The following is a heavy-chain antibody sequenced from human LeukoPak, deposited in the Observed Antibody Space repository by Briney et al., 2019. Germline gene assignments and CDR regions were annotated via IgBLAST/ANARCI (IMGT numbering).Heavy chain of an antibody. D-gene: IGHD1-26*01. CDR1: VGSVNGHY. V-gene: IGHV4-59*02. Sequence: SETLSLTCSVSVGSVNGHYWSWLRQPPGKGLEWIGYIYSGGSINYNPSLRGGLSISVDPSKSQFSLPLNSVTAAPTAVYYSPRRAYSGSYYYFDYWGQGIVVTVSS. CDR2: IYSGGSI. CDR3: PRRAYSGSYYYFDY. J-gene: IGHJ4*02.